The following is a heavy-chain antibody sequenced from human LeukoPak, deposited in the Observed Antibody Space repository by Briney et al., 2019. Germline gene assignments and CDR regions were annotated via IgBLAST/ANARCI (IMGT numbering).Heavy chain of an antibody. Sequence: RAPETLSLTCAVYGGSFSGYYWSWIRQPPGKGLEWIGEINHSGSTNYNPSLKSRVTISVDTSKNQFSLKLSSVTAADTAVYYCATAAGYWFDPWGQGTLVTVSS. V-gene: IGHV4-34*01. CDR1: GGSFSGYY. CDR2: INHSGST. D-gene: IGHD6-13*01. J-gene: IGHJ5*02. CDR3: ATAAGYWFDP.